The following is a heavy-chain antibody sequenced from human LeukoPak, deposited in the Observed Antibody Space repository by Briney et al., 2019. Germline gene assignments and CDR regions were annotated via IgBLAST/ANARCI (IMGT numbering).Heavy chain of an antibody. CDR2: IHKDGSNT. CDR3: AKDYVSGDGYWDFDY. V-gene: IGHV3-74*01. CDR1: GFTFRSYW. D-gene: IGHD5-24*01. Sequence: GGSLRLSCAASGFTFRSYWMHWVRQAPGKGLVWVSRIHKDGSNTDHADSVKGRFSISRDNSKNTVDLQMNSLRVEDTAVYYCAKDYVSGDGYWDFDYWGQGTLVTVSS. J-gene: IGHJ4*02.